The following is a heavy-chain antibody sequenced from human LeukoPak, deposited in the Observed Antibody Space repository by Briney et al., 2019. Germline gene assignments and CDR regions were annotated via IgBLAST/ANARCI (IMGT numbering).Heavy chain of an antibody. V-gene: IGHV1-8*01. CDR1: GYTFTSYD. Sequence: GASVKVSCKASGYTFTSYDINWVRQATGQGLEWMGWMNPNSGNTGYAQKFQGRVTMTRNTSISTAYMELSSPRSEDTAVYYCAREARDQNWNYGDFDYWGQGTLVTVSS. D-gene: IGHD1-7*01. CDR2: MNPNSGNT. J-gene: IGHJ4*02. CDR3: AREARDQNWNYGDFDY.